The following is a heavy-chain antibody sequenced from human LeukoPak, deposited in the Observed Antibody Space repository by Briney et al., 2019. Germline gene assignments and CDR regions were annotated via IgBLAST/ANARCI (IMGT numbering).Heavy chain of an antibody. CDR3: AKDKYSGYNALVFDY. CDR1: GFTFSNYG. J-gene: IGHJ4*02. Sequence: GGSLRLSCAASGFTFSNYGMHWVRQAPGKGLEWVAVISYDGSNKYCADSVKGRCTISRDNSKNTLYLQMNSLRAEDTAVYYCAKDKYSGYNALVFDYWGQGTLVTVSS. V-gene: IGHV3-30*18. D-gene: IGHD5-12*01. CDR2: ISYDGSNK.